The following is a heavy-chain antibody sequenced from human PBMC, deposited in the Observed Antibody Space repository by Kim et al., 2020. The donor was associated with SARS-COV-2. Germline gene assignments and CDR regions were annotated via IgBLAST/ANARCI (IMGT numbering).Heavy chain of an antibody. D-gene: IGHD5-12*01. Sequence: ASVKVSCKASGYTFTSYYMHWVRQAPGQGLEWMGIINPSGGSTSYAQKFQGRVTMTRDTSTSTVYMELSSLRSEDTAVYYCARSPRRGYGYNYSFDYWGQGTLVTVSS. CDR1: GYTFTSYY. J-gene: IGHJ4*02. V-gene: IGHV1-46*01. CDR2: INPSGGST. CDR3: ARSPRRGYGYNYSFDY.